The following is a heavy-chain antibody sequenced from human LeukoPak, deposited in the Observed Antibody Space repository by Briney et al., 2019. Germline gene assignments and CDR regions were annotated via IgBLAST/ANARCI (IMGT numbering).Heavy chain of an antibody. V-gene: IGHV1-2*02. Sequence: ASVKVSCKTSGYTFTGYYMHWVRQAPGQGLEWMGWINPNSGGTNYVQKFQGRVTMTRDTSISTGYMELSRLRSDDTAVYYCARDNSGWYVAYWGQGTLVTVSS. J-gene: IGHJ4*02. CDR1: GYTFTGYY. CDR2: INPNSGGT. CDR3: ARDNSGWYVAY. D-gene: IGHD6-19*01.